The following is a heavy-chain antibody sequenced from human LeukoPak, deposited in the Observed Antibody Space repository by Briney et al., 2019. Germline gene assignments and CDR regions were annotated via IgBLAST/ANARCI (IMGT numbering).Heavy chain of an antibody. CDR3: ARDRSPVLRFLEWLLLNGMDV. CDR1: GYTFTSYA. J-gene: IGHJ6*02. V-gene: IGHV1-3*01. CDR2: INAGNGNT. Sequence: ASVKVSCKASGYTFTSYAMHWVRQAPGQRLEWMGWINAGNGNTKYSQKFQGRVTITRDTSASTAHMELSSLRSEDTAVYYCARDRSPVLRFLEWLLLNGMDVWGQGTTVTVSS. D-gene: IGHD3-3*01.